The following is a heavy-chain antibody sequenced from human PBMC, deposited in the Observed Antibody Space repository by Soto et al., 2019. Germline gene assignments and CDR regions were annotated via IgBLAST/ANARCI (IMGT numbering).Heavy chain of an antibody. CDR2: IYYSGST. J-gene: IGHJ4*02. V-gene: IGHV4-59*01. D-gene: IGHD2-8*01. CDR1: GGSISSYY. CDR3: ESLSMSSLNFDY. Sequence: SETLSLTCTVSGGSISSYYWSWIRQPPGTGLEWIGYIYYSGSTNYNPSLKSRVTISVEPSKKQFSLKLSSVTAAETAVYYCESLSMSSLNFDYWGQGTLVTVS.